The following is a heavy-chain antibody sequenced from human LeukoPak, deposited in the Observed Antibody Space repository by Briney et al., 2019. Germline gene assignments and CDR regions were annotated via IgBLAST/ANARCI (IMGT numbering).Heavy chain of an antibody. CDR3: ARGGASRYYYDSSGYRDFDY. Sequence: SETLSLTCTVSGGSISSSSYYWGWIRQPPGKGLEWIGSIYYSGSTYYNPSLKSRVTISVDTSKNQFSLKLSSVTAADTAVYYCARGGASRYYYDSSGYRDFDYWGQKTLLTVSS. D-gene: IGHD3-22*01. V-gene: IGHV4-39*01. CDR2: IYYSGST. CDR1: GGSISSSSYY. J-gene: IGHJ4*02.